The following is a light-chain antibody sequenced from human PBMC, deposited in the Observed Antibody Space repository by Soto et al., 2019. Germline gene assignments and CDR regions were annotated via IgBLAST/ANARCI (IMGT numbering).Light chain of an antibody. Sequence: EIVLTQSPATLSLSPGERATLSCRASQSVSSYLAWYQQKPGQAPRLLIYDASNRATGIPARFSGSGSGTDFTPTFSSLEPEDFAVYYCQQRSNWPLTFGGGTKVEIK. J-gene: IGKJ4*01. CDR3: QQRSNWPLT. V-gene: IGKV3-11*01. CDR2: DAS. CDR1: QSVSSY.